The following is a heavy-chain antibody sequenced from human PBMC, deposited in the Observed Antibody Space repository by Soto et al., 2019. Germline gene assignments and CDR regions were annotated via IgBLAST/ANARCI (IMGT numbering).Heavy chain of an antibody. CDR3: ARGTGGYSFVTPRDRDY. CDR1: GGSISSGGYY. V-gene: IGHV4-31*03. Sequence: QVQLQESGPGLVKPSQTLSLTCTVSGGSISSGGYYWNWIRQLPGKVLEWIGYIYYSGRTYYSPSLKSRVTISVDTSKNHFSLNVSSVTAADPAVYFCARGTGGYSFVTPRDRDYWGQGTLATVSS. J-gene: IGHJ4*02. CDR2: IYYSGRT. D-gene: IGHD5-18*01.